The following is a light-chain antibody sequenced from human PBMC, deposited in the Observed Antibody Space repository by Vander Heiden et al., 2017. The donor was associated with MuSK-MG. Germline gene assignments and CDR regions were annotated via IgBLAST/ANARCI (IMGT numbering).Light chain of an antibody. CDR2: AAS. J-gene: IGKJ3*01. V-gene: IGKV1-39*01. Sequence: DIEMTQSLSRLSASVGDRVTISCRASQSISSYLHWYQQKPVQSPKLMIYAASRGQSGDPYRFSGGGYGKAFTLTSSRRQDEDFTPYYVQPSYSTLLFGPGTKVDIK. CDR3: QPSYSTLL. CDR1: QSISSY.